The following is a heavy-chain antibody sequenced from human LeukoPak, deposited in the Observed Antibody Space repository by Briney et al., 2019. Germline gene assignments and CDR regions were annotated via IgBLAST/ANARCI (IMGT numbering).Heavy chain of an antibody. Sequence: VASVKVSCKASGGIFSSYAISWVRQAPGQGPEWMGRIIPILGIANYAQKFQGRVTITADKSTNTAYMDLSSLRSEDTAVYYCARDLPPYYFDYWGQGTLVTVSS. V-gene: IGHV1-69*04. CDR3: ARDLPPYYFDY. CDR2: IIPILGIA. J-gene: IGHJ4*02. CDR1: GGIFSSYA.